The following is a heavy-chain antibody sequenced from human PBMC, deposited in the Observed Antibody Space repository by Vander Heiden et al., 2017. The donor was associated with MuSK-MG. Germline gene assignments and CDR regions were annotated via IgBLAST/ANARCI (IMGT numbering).Heavy chain of an antibody. Sequence: VQVLESGGALVQPGGSLRLTCAASGFTFPSLAMSWVREGPGKGLGWVAGVGGTGGSTYYADFVKGRFTISRDNSKNTMNLQMNNMRVEDTAVFYCARAGRSYGGNSSNWFDPWGQGTLVTVSS. J-gene: IGHJ5*02. CDR2: VGGTGGST. CDR3: ARAGRSYGGNSSNWFDP. D-gene: IGHD4-17*01. V-gene: IGHV3-23*01. CDR1: GFTFPSLA.